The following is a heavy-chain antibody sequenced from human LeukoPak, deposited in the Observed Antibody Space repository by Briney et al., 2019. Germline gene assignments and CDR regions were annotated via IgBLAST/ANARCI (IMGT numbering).Heavy chain of an antibody. D-gene: IGHD6-13*01. Sequence: GESLKISCKGSGYSFTSYWIGWVRQMPENGLEWMGIIYPGDSDTRYSPSFQGQVTISADKSISTAYLQWSSLKASDTAMYYCARRERVGSSSWSRTGWFDPWGQGTLVTVSS. CDR3: ARRERVGSSSWSRTGWFDP. CDR2: IYPGDSDT. V-gene: IGHV5-51*01. CDR1: GYSFTSYW. J-gene: IGHJ5*02.